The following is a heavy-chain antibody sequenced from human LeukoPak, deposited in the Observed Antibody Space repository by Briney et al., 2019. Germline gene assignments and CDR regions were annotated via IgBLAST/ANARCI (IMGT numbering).Heavy chain of an antibody. CDR2: FDPEDGET. Sequence: ASVKVSCKVSGYTLTELSMHWVRQAPGKGLEWMGGFDPEDGETTYAQKFQGRVTMTEDTSTDTAYMELSSLRSEDTAVYYCATGYLGYYYDSSGLTWGQGTLVTVSS. J-gene: IGHJ5*02. CDR3: ATGYLGYYYDSSGLT. CDR1: GYTLTELS. D-gene: IGHD3-22*01. V-gene: IGHV1-24*01.